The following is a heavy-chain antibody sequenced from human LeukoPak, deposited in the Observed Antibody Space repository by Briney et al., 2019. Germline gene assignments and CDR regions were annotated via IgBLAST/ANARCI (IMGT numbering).Heavy chain of an antibody. V-gene: IGHV3-30*04. J-gene: IGHJ4*02. CDR2: ISFDESNK. CDR3: ARKTDSGGQGDY. CDR1: GFTFSNYS. Sequence: GGSLRLSCAASGFTFSNYSMHWVRQAPGKGLEWVAIISFDESNKYYADSVKGRFTISRDNSKNTLYLQMKSLRAEDTAVYYCARKTDSGGQGDYWGPGTLVTVSS. D-gene: IGHD3-22*01.